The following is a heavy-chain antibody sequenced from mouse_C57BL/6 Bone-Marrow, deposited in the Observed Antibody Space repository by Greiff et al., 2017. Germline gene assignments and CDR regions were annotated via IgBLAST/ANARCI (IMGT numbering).Heavy chain of an antibody. CDR3: ARRGDYGGY. CDR2: IYPRSGNT. CDR1: GYTFTSYG. D-gene: IGHD1-1*01. V-gene: IGHV1-81*01. J-gene: IGHJ2*01. Sequence: VQLQQSGAELARPGASVKLSCKASGYTFTSYGISWVKQRTGQGLEWIGEIYPRSGNTYYNEKFKGKATLTADKSSSTAYMELRSRTSEDSAVYFCARRGDYGGYWGQGTTLTVSS.